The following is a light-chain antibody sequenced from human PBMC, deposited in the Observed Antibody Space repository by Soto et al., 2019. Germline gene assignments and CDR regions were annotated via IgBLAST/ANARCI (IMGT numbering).Light chain of an antibody. Sequence: EIVLTQSPGTLSLSPGESTTLSCRASQSVGSSYLAWYQHKPGQAPRLLIYGATSRATGIPDRFSGSGSGTDFTLTISRLEPEDFAVYYCQQYGSPPITFGQGTRLEIK. V-gene: IGKV3-20*01. CDR2: GAT. CDR1: QSVGSSY. J-gene: IGKJ5*01. CDR3: QQYGSPPIT.